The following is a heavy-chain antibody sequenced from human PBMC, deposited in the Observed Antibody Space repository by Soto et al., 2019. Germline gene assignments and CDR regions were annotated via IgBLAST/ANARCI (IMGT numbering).Heavy chain of an antibody. CDR1: GYTFTGYY. CDR2: INPNSGGT. CDR3: ARGREDTAMVEFYGMDV. Sequence: GSSVKVSCKASGYTFTGYYMHWVRQAPGQGLEWMGWINPNSGGTNYAQKFQGWVTMTRDTSISTAYMELSRLRSDDTAVYYCARGREDTAMVEFYGMDVWGQGHTVTVSS. V-gene: IGHV1-2*04. D-gene: IGHD5-18*01. J-gene: IGHJ6*02.